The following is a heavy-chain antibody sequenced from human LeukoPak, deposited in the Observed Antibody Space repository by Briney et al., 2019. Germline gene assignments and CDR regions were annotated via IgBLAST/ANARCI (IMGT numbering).Heavy chain of an antibody. CDR1: GFTFSSYT. Sequence: PGGSLRLSCAASGFTFSSYTMNWVRQAPGKGLEWVSAISGSGGSTYYADSVKGRFTISRDNSKNTLYLQMNSLRAEDTAVYYCAKPIARIAARPGTSFDYWGQGTLVTVSS. J-gene: IGHJ4*02. D-gene: IGHD6-6*01. V-gene: IGHV3-23*01. CDR2: ISGSGGST. CDR3: AKPIARIAARPGTSFDY.